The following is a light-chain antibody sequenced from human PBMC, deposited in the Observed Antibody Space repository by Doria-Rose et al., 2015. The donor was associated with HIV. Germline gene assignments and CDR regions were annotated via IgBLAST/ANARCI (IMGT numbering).Light chain of an antibody. V-gene: IGKV1-8*01. CDR2: AAS. J-gene: IGKJ5*01. CDR3: QQYYSYPRA. Sequence: IQMTQSPSSFSASTGDRVTIACRASQGISSYLAWYQQKPGKAPNLLIYAASTLQSGVPSRFGGSGSGTDFTLTISCLQSEDFATYYCQQYYSYPRAFGQGTRLEIK. CDR1: QGISSY.